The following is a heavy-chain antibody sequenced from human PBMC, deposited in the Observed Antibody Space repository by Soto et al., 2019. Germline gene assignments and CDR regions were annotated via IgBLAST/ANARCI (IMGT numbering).Heavy chain of an antibody. D-gene: IGHD4-17*01. CDR3: ARNPPTVTPYAFDI. J-gene: IGHJ3*02. V-gene: IGHV4-31*03. CDR2: IYYSGST. CDR1: GGSISSGGYY. Sequence: PSETLSLTCTVSGGSISSGGYYWSLIRQHPGKGLEWIGYIYYSGSTYYNPSLKSRVTISVDTSKNQFSLKLSSVTAADTAVYYCARNPPTVTPYAFDIWGQGTMVTVSS.